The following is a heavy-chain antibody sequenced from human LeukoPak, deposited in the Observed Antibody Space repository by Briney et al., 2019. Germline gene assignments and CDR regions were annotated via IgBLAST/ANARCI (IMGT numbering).Heavy chain of an antibody. CDR3: AKDGSGVATTFYYYPCGMDV. V-gene: IGHV3-30*18. Sequence: GGSRRLSCAASGFTFSSYGMPGVRQAPGKGRGWVAVISYVGSNKYYADSVKGRFTISRDNSKNTLYLQMNSLRAEDTAVYYCAKDGSGVATTFYYYPCGMDVWGQGTTVTVSS. J-gene: IGHJ6*02. CDR2: ISYVGSNK. CDR1: GFTFSSYG. D-gene: IGHD5-12*01.